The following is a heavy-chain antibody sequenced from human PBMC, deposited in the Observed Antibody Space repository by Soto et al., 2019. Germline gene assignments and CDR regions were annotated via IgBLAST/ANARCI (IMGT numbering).Heavy chain of an antibody. CDR2: IKSKTDGGTT. D-gene: IGHD1-26*01. CDR1: GFTFSNAW. Sequence: EVQLVESGGGLVKPGGSLRLSCAASGFTFSNAWMSWVRQAPGKGLEWVGRIKSKTDGGTTDYAAPVKGRFTISRDDSKNTLYLQMNSLKTEDTTVYYCTTEGVGATGVGAFDIWGQGTMVTVSS. J-gene: IGHJ3*02. V-gene: IGHV3-15*01. CDR3: TTEGVGATGVGAFDI.